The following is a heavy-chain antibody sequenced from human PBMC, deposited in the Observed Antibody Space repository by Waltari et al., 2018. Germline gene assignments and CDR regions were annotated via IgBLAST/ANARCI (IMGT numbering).Heavy chain of an antibody. CDR3: ARKAVADSERGYYYYYYMDV. J-gene: IGHJ6*03. Sequence: QVQLVQSGAEVKKPGSSVKVSCKACGGTFSSYAISWVRQAPGQGLAWMGGIIPIFGTANYAQKFQGRVTITADESTSTAYMELSSLRSEDTAVYYCARKAVADSERGYYYYYYMDVWGKGTTVTVSS. CDR2: IIPIFGTA. D-gene: IGHD6-19*01. CDR1: GGTFSSYA. V-gene: IGHV1-69*12.